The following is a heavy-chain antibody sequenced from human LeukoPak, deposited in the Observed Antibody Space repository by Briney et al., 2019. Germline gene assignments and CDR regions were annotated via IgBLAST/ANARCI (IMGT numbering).Heavy chain of an antibody. CDR3: AGTTDYSSFLAY. Sequence: PSQTLSLTCAISGDSVSSNSAVWNWIRQSPSRGLEWLGRIYYRSGWHNEYAESVKSRISINPDTSKNQFSLHLNSVTPEDTAEYYCAGTTDYSSFLAYWGQGTLVTVS. CDR2: IYYRSGWHN. D-gene: IGHD4-11*01. CDR1: GDSVSSNSAV. J-gene: IGHJ4*02. V-gene: IGHV6-1*01.